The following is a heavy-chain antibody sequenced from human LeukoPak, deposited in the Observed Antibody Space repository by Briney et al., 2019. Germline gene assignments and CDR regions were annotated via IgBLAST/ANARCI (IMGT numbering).Heavy chain of an antibody. CDR1: GFTFSSCS. CDR3: ARDSHPQDIVVVPAAIFVDWFDP. D-gene: IGHD2-2*01. J-gene: IGHJ5*02. Sequence: GGSLRLSCAASGFTFSSCSMNWVRQAPGKGLEWVSSISSSSSYIYYADSVKGRFTISRDNAKNSLYLQMNSLRAEDTAVYYCARDSHPQDIVVVPAAIFVDWFDPWGQGTLVTVSS. CDR2: ISSSSSYI. V-gene: IGHV3-21*01.